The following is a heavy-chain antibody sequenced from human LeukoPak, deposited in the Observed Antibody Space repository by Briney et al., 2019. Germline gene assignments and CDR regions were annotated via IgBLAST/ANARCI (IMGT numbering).Heavy chain of an antibody. Sequence: GGSLRLSCAASGFTFSSYWMHWVRQAPGKGLVWVSRIKSDGSSTTYADSVKGRFTISRDNAKNTLYLQMNSLRAEDTAVYYRARKNSGNWFDPWGQGTLVTVSS. CDR1: GFTFSSYW. J-gene: IGHJ5*02. D-gene: IGHD3-10*01. CDR2: IKSDGSST. V-gene: IGHV3-74*01. CDR3: ARKNSGNWFDP.